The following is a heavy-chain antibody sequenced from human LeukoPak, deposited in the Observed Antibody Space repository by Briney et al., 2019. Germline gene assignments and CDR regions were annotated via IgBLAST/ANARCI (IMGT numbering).Heavy chain of an antibody. J-gene: IGHJ4*02. D-gene: IGHD4-11*01. V-gene: IGHV3-49*04. CDR3: TRGYSIDY. Sequence: GGSLRLSCTASGFTFRDYVMSWVRQAPGKGLEWVGFIRSKASGGTTEYTASVKGRFTISRDDSKSIAYLQMNSLITEDTAIYYCTRGYSIDYWGQGTQVTVSS. CDR2: IRSKASGGTT. CDR1: GFTFRDYV.